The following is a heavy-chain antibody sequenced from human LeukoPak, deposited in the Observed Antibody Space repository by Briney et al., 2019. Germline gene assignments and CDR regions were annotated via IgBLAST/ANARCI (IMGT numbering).Heavy chain of an antibody. CDR1: GFIFSSYW. V-gene: IGHV3-7*01. CDR2: IIQDGSEK. J-gene: IGHJ3*02. CDR3: ARSGVQWQWLLTYDAFDI. Sequence: PGGSLRLSCAASGFIFSSYWMSWVRQAPGKGLEWVANIIQDGSEKYYVDSVKGRFTISRDNAKNSLYLQMNSLRAEDTAVYYCARSGVQWQWLLTYDAFDIWGQGTMVTVSS. D-gene: IGHD6-19*01.